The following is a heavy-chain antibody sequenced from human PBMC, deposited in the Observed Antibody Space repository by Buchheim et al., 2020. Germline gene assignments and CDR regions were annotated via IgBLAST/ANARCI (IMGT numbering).Heavy chain of an antibody. CDR1: GYTFTSYY. CDR3: ARDGDERSVVPAAKGGGMDV. J-gene: IGHJ6*02. V-gene: IGHV1-46*03. Sequence: QVQLVQSGAEVKKPGASVKVSCKASGYTFTSYYMHWVRQAPGQGLEWMGIINPSGGSTSYAQKFQCRVTMTRDTSTSTVYMELSSLRSEDTAVYYCARDGDERSVVPAAKGGGMDVWGQGTT. CDR2: INPSGGST. D-gene: IGHD2-2*01.